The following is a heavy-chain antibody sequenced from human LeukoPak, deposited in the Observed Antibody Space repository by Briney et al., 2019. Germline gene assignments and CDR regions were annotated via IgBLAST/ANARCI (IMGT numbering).Heavy chain of an antibody. J-gene: IGHJ3*02. Sequence: PSQTLSLTCTVSGGSISSGNYYWSWIRQPAGKGLEWIGRIYTSGSTNYNPSLKSGVIISVDTSKNQFSLKLSSVTAADTAVYYCARDRDSSSWYFFAFDIWGQGTMVTVSS. CDR3: ARDRDSSSWYFFAFDI. D-gene: IGHD6-13*01. CDR1: GGSISSGNYY. V-gene: IGHV4-61*02. CDR2: IYTSGST.